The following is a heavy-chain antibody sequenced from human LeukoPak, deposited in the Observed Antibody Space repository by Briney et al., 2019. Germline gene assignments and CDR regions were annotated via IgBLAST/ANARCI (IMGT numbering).Heavy chain of an antibody. Sequence: ASVKVSCKASGYTFTGYYMHWVRQAPGQGLEWMGWINPNSGGTNYAQKFQGRVTMTRDTSISTAYMELSRLRSDGTAVYYCARAPRFLEWFNDYWGQGTLVTVSS. J-gene: IGHJ4*02. D-gene: IGHD3-3*01. CDR3: ARAPRFLEWFNDY. CDR1: GYTFTGYY. V-gene: IGHV1-2*02. CDR2: INPNSGGT.